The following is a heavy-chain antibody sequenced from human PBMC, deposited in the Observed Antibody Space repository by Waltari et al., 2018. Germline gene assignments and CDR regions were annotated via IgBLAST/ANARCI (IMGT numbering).Heavy chain of an antibody. CDR3: ARVAGIAAAGNGFDY. V-gene: IGHV4-34*01. CDR1: GGSFSGYY. D-gene: IGHD6-13*01. J-gene: IGHJ4*02. Sequence: QVQLQQWGAGLLKPSETLSLTCAGYGGSFSGYYWSWIRQPPGKGLEWIGEINHSGSTNYNPSLKSRVTISVDTSKNQFSLKLSSVTAADTAVYYCARVAGIAAAGNGFDYWGQGTLVTVSS. CDR2: INHSGST.